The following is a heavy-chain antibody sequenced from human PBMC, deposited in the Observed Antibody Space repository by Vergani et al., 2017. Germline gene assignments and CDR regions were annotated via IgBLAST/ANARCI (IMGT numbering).Heavy chain of an antibody. CDR2: IRSKNDGGTA. D-gene: IGHD2-2*02. V-gene: IGHV3-15*01. J-gene: IGHJ4*02. CDR3: YTDYHDY. Sequence: EVQVVESGGGLIKPGGSLRLSCVVSGITFKNAWINWVRQATGKGLEWVSLIRSKNDGGTADYAAPMKGRFTITRDDSKDSAFLVVNNLHTEDTAVYFCYTDYHDYWGQGTLVTVSS. CDR1: GITFKNAW.